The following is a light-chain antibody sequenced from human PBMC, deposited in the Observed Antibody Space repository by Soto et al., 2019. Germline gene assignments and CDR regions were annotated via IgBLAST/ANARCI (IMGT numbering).Light chain of an antibody. CDR2: DVS. Sequence: DIQMTQSPSSLSASVGDRVTITCRASQSISSYLHWYQQKPGMAPKFVIYDVSSLQSGVPSRFSGSGSGTEFTLTISSLQPEDFATYYCQQSNNHPISFGQGTRLEIK. J-gene: IGKJ5*01. CDR3: QQSNNHPIS. CDR1: QSISSY. V-gene: IGKV1-39*01.